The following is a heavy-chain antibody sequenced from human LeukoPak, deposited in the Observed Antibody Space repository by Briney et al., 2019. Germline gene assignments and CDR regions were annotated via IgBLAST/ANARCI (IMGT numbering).Heavy chain of an antibody. J-gene: IGHJ4*02. CDR2: ISGSGGST. D-gene: IGHD6-19*01. V-gene: IGHV3-23*01. Sequence: GGSLRLSGAASGFTFSSDAMSWVRQAPGKGLEWVSAISGSGGSTYYADSVKGRFTISRDNSKNTLYLQMNSLRAEDTAVYYCAKDFEYSSGCFDYWGQGTLVTVSS. CDR1: GFTFSSDA. CDR3: AKDFEYSSGCFDY.